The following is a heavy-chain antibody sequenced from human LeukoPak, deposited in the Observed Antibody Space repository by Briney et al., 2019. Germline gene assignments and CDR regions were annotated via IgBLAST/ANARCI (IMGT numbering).Heavy chain of an antibody. CDR2: ISWNSGSI. CDR1: GFTFDDYG. V-gene: IGHV3-9*01. J-gene: IGHJ5*02. D-gene: IGHD3-10*01. CDR3: AKDIGPMVRGGNWFDP. Sequence: PGRSLRLSCAASGFTFDDYGMHWVRQAPGKGLEWVSGISWNSGSIGYADSVKGRFTISRDNAKNSLYLQMNSLRAEDTALYYCAKDIGPMVRGGNWFDPWGQGTLVTVSS.